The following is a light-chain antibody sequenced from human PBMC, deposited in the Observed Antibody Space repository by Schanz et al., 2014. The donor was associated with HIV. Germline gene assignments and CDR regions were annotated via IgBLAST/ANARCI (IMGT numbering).Light chain of an antibody. CDR2: DVS. Sequence: QSALTQPPSASGSPGQSVTISCTGTSSDVGGYNYVSWYQQYPGKAPKVMIYDVSNRPSGISNRFSGSKSGNTASLTISGLRAEDESDYYCQSSDSSLSGPYVVFGGGTKLTVL. CDR3: QSSDSSLSGPYVV. V-gene: IGLV2-14*03. J-gene: IGLJ2*01. CDR1: SSDVGGYNY.